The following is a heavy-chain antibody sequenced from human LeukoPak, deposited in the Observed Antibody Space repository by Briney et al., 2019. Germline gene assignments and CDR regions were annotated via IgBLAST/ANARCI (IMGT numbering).Heavy chain of an antibody. Sequence: PSETLSLTCTVSGGSISSGGYYWSWIRQHPGKGLEWIGYIYYSGSTYYNPSLKSRGTISVDTSKNQFSLKLSSVTAADTAVYYCARFGGAYDSSAFDYWGQGTLVTVSS. J-gene: IGHJ4*02. CDR2: IYYSGST. CDR1: GGSISSGGYY. D-gene: IGHD3-22*01. CDR3: ARFGGAYDSSAFDY. V-gene: IGHV4-31*03.